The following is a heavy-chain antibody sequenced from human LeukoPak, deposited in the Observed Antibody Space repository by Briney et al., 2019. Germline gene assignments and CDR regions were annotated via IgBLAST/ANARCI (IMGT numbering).Heavy chain of an antibody. V-gene: IGHV5-51*01. J-gene: IGHJ4*02. D-gene: IGHD2-2*01. CDR3: ARRQGCSSTACPPDY. Sequence: GESLKISCKGSGYSFNTYWIGWVRQMPGKGLEWMGIIYPGHSDTRYSPSFQGQVTMSADKSISTAYLQWSSLKASDTATYYCARRQGCSSTACPPDYWGQGTLVTVSS. CDR2: IYPGHSDT. CDR1: GYSFNTYW.